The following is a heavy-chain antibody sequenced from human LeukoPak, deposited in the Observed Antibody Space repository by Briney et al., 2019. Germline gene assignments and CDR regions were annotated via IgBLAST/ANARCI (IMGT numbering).Heavy chain of an antibody. J-gene: IGHJ4*02. CDR3: ARNHYYGSGSYADY. D-gene: IGHD3-10*01. CDR2: IYYSGST. Sequence: SETLSLTCTVSGGSISSSSYYWGWIRQPPGKGLEWIGSIYYSGSTYYNPSLKSRVTISVDTSKNQFSLKLSSVTAADTAVYYCARNHYYGSGSYADYWGQGTLVTVSS. CDR1: GGSISSSSYY. V-gene: IGHV4-39*01.